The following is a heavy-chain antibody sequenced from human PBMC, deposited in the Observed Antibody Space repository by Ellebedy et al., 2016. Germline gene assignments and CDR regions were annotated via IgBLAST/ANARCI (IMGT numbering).Heavy chain of an antibody. CDR3: ARDRVVRGPVEIYYYYYGMDV. CDR1: GFTFDDYA. J-gene: IGHJ6*02. D-gene: IGHD3-10*01. V-gene: IGHV3-9*01. CDR2: ISWNSGSI. Sequence: SLKISXAASGFTFDDYAMHWVRQAPGKGLEWVSGISWNSGSIGYADSVKGRFTISRDNAKNSLYLQMNSLRAEDTALYYCARDRVVRGPVEIYYYYYGMDVWGQGTTVTVSS.